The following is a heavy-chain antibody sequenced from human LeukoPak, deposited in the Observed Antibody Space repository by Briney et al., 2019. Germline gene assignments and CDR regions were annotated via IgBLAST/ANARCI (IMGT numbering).Heavy chain of an antibody. D-gene: IGHD1-14*01. J-gene: IGHJ4*02. CDR1: GLTFRSYA. Sequence: PGGSLRLSCAASGLTFRSYAMTWVRQAPGKGLEWVSSISGSGTTTYFADSVQGRFTISRDNSKNTLYLEMNSLSPDDTAVYYCARGVEPLAANTLAYWGQGTLVTVSS. CDR2: ISGSGTTT. CDR3: ARGVEPLAANTLAY. V-gene: IGHV3-23*01.